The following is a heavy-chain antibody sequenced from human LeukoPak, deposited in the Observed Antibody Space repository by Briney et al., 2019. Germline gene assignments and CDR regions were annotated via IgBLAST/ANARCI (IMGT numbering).Heavy chain of an antibody. J-gene: IGHJ3*02. V-gene: IGHV4-59*08. D-gene: IGHD3-9*01. CDR2: IYYSGST. Sequence: SETLSLTCTVYGGSISSYYWSWIRQPPGKGLEWIGYIYYSGSTNYNPSLKSRVTISADTSKNQFSLKLRSVTAADTAVYFCAGPILTGYFKGAFDMWGQGTMVTVSS. CDR3: AGPILTGYFKGAFDM. CDR1: GGSISSYY.